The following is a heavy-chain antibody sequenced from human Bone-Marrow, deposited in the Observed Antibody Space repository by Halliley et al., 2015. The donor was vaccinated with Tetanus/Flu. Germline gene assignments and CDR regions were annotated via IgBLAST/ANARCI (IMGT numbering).Heavy chain of an antibody. CDR2: ISEGSTYT. J-gene: IGHJ4*02. D-gene: IGHD6-19*01. CDR3: ARDQAVADHCFDN. Sequence: WVSYISEGSTYTNYADSVKARFTISRDNAKKSLYLQRNSLRAEDTAVYYCARDQAVADHCFDNWGQGALVTVSS. V-gene: IGHV3-11*05.